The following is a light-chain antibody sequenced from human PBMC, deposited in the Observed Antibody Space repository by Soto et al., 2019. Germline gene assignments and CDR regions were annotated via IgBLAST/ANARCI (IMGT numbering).Light chain of an antibody. Sequence: EIVMTQSPATLSVSPGERATLSCWASQSVSATVAWYQQKSGQAPRLLIYDASKRATGIPARFSGSGFGTDFTLTISRLEPEDFAVYYCQQYGSSPGTFGQGTKVDIK. CDR1: QSVSAT. J-gene: IGKJ1*01. CDR3: QQYGSSPGT. CDR2: DAS. V-gene: IGKV3-20*01.